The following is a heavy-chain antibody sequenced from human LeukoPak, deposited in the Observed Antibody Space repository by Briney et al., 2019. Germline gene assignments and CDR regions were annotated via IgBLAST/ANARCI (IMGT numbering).Heavy chain of an antibody. CDR1: GGSMTSYY. V-gene: IGHV4-59*01. CDR2: IYYSGST. J-gene: IGHJ5*02. D-gene: IGHD1-7*01. CDR3: AREGRELRGLGNWFDP. Sequence: SETLSLTCTVSGGSMTSYYWNWIRQPPGKGLEWIGYIYYSGSTNYNPSVKSRITMSVDISKNHFSLKLSSVTAADTAVYYCAREGRELRGLGNWFDPWGQGTLVTVSS.